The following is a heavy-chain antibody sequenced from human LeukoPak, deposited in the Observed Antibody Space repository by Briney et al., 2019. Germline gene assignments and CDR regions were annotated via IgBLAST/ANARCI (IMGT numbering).Heavy chain of an antibody. CDR2: INPNSGGT. J-gene: IGHJ4*02. CDR1: GYTFTVYY. Sequence: ASVNVSCKSSGYTFTVYYMHWVRQAPGQGLEWMGWINPNSGGTNYAQKFQGRVTMTRDTSISTAYMELSRLRSDDTAVYYCAIPPGSIAAAGRDYWGQGTLVTVSS. V-gene: IGHV1-2*02. CDR3: AIPPGSIAAAGRDY. D-gene: IGHD6-13*01.